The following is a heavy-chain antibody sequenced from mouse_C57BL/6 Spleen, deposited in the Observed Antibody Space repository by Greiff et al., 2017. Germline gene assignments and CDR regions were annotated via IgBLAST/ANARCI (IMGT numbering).Heavy chain of an antibody. D-gene: IGHD4-1*01. CDR3: ARPHLGPFDY. J-gene: IGHJ2*01. CDR2: IDPSDSYT. Sequence: QVQLQQPGAELVMPGASVKLSCKASGYTFTSYWMHWVKQRPGQGLEWIGEIDPSDSYTNYNQKFKGKSTLTVDKSSSTAYMQLSSLTSEDSAVXYFARPHLGPFDYWGQGTTLTVSS. V-gene: IGHV1-69*01. CDR1: GYTFTSYW.